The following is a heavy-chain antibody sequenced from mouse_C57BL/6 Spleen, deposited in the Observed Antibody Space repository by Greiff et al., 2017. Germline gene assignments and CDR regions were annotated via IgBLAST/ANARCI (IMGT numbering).Heavy chain of an antibody. CDR2: IDPETGGT. J-gene: IGHJ4*01. CDR1: GYTFTDYE. V-gene: IGHV1-15*01. CDR3: TRWVCAGPLGDY. Sequence: VHLVESGAELVRPGASVTLSCKASGYTFTDYEMHWVKQTPVHGLEWIGAIDPETGGTAYNQKFKGKAILTADKSSSTAYMELRSLTSEDSAVYYFTRWVCAGPLGDYWGQGTSVTVSS.